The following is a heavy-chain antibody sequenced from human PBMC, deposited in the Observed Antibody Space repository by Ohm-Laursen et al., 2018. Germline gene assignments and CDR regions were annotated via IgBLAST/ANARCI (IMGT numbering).Heavy chain of an antibody. CDR3: AGGVTLYFHH. CDR2: IYGGLKT. V-gene: IGHV3-66*01. CDR1: ELAVSRSY. Sequence: GSLRLSCAASELAVSRSYMGWVRQAPGKGPEWVSVIYGGLKTHYADSVKGRFTISSDNSRNTLYLQMNSLRAEDTAVYFCAGGVTLYFHHWGQGTLVTVSS. J-gene: IGHJ1*01.